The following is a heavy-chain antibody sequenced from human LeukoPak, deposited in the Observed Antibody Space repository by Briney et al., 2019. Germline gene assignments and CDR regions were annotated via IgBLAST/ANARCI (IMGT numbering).Heavy chain of an antibody. CDR3: AREGETAYSSGPPHY. Sequence: GGSLRLSCAASGFTFSSYSMNWVRQAPGKGLEWVSSISSSSSYIYYADSVKGRFTISRDNAKNSLYLQMNSLRAEDTAVYYCAREGETAYSSGPPHYWGQGTLVTVSS. CDR1: GFTFSSYS. J-gene: IGHJ4*02. D-gene: IGHD6-19*01. V-gene: IGHV3-21*01. CDR2: ISSSSSYI.